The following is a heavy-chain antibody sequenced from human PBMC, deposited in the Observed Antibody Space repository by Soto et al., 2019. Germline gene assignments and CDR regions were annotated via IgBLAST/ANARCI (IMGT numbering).Heavy chain of an antibody. CDR3: ARDKWLAHYYYYGMDV. D-gene: IGHD6-19*01. V-gene: IGHV3-53*01. CDR1: GFTVSRNY. J-gene: IGHJ6*02. CDR2: IYSGGST. Sequence: PGGSLRVSCAASGFTVSRNYMGWVRQATGKGLEWVSVIYSGGSTYYADSVKGRFTISRDNSKNTLYLQMNSLRAEDTAVYYCARDKWLAHYYYYGMDVWGQGTTVTVSS.